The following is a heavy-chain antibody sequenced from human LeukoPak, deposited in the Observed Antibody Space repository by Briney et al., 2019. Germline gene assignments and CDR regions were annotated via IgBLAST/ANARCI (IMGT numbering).Heavy chain of an antibody. V-gene: IGHV3-21*01. Sequence: GGSLRLSCAASGFTLSPYTMNWVRQAPGKGREWVSSITTRSDYIYYADSVKGRFTISRDNAKKSLYLQMNSLRAEDTALYYCARDYGGNSDYWGQGTLVTVSS. CDR2: ITTRSDYI. D-gene: IGHD4-23*01. CDR3: ARDYGGNSDY. J-gene: IGHJ4*02. CDR1: GFTLSPYT.